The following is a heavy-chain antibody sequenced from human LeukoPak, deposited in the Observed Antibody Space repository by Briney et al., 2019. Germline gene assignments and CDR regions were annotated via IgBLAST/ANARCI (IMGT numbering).Heavy chain of an antibody. V-gene: IGHV3-23*01. CDR3: TKVSSWSVFYFDY. Sequence: PGGSLRLSCTASGFTFSNYAMSWVRQAPGKGLGWVSTISGNGGTTYDADSVKGRFTISRDSSKSTLYLQMNSLGAEDTAVYYCTKVSSWSVFYFDYWGQGTLVTVSS. CDR1: GFTFSNYA. J-gene: IGHJ4*02. D-gene: IGHD3-3*01. CDR2: ISGNGGTT.